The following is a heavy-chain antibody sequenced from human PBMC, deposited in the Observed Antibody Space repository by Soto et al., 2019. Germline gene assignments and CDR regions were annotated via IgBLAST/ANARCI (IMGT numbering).Heavy chain of an antibody. D-gene: IGHD3-10*01. CDR1: GGSISSSSYY. Sequence: SETLSLTCTVSGGSISSSSYYWGWIRQPPGKGLEWIGSIYYSGSTYYNPSLKSRVTISVDTSKNQFSLKLSSVTAADTAVYYCASRVYGAPLWGQGTLVTVS. V-gene: IGHV4-39*01. CDR2: IYYSGST. CDR3: ASRVYGAPL. J-gene: IGHJ4*02.